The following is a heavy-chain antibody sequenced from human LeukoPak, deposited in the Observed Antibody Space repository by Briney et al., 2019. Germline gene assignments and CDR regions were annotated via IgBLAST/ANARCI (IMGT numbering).Heavy chain of an antibody. J-gene: IGHJ6*02. CDR2: IWYDGSNK. V-gene: IGHV3-33*01. CDR3: ARVPSSWYGDYYYGMDV. CDR1: GFTLSSYG. Sequence: GGSLRLSCAASGFTLSSYGMHWVRQAPGKGLEWVAVIWYDGSNKYYADSVKGRFTISRDNSKNTLYLQMNSLRAEDTAVYYCARVPSSWYGDYYYGMDVWGQGTTVTVSS. D-gene: IGHD6-13*01.